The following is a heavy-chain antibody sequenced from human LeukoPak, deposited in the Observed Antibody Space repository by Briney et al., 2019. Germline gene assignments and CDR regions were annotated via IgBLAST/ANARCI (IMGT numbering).Heavy chain of an antibody. D-gene: IGHD2/OR15-2a*01. CDR3: ARPWQTLESLDAFDI. J-gene: IGHJ3*02. CDR1: GGSFSGYY. CDR2: IKHSGST. Sequence: PSETLSLTCAVYGGSFSGYYWSWIRQAPGKGLEWIGEIKHSGSTNYNPSLKSRVTISVDTSKNHFSLKLSSVTAADTAVYYCARPWQTLESLDAFDIWGKGTMVTVS. V-gene: IGHV4-34*01.